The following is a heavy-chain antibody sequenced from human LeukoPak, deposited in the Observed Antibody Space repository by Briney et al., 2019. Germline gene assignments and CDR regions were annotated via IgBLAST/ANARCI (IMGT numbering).Heavy chain of an antibody. CDR1: GGSFSGYY. D-gene: IGHD6-13*01. V-gene: IGHV4-34*01. CDR3: ARGVRGYSSRKFDY. CDR2: INHSGST. J-gene: IGHJ4*02. Sequence: SETLSLTCAVYGGSFSGYYWSWIRQPPGKGLEWIGEINHSGSTNYNPSLKSRATISVETSKNQFSLKLSSVTAADTAVYYCARGVRGYSSRKFDYWGQGTLVTVSS.